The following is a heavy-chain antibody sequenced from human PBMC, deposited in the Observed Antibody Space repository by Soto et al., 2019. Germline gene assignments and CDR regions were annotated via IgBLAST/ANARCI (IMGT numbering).Heavy chain of an antibody. CDR2: IIPIPGTA. J-gene: IGHJ6*02. Sequence: QVQLVQSGAEVKKPGSSVKVSCKASGGTFGSYAISWVRQAPGQGLEWMGGIIPIPGTANYAQKFQGRVTIAADESTSTAYMELSSMSSEDTAVYYCARSQGSSTSLEIYYYYYYGMDGWGQGTTVTVSS. CDR1: GGTFGSYA. D-gene: IGHD2-2*01. CDR3: ARSQGSSTSLEIYYYYYYGMDG. V-gene: IGHV1-69*01.